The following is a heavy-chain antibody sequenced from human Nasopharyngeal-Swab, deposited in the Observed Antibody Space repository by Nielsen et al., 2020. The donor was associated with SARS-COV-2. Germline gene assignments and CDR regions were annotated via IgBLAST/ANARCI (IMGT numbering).Heavy chain of an antibody. CDR2: ISYDGSNK. Sequence: GESLKISCAASGFTFSSYAMHWVRQAPGKGLEWVAVISYDGSNKYYADSVKGRFTISRDNSKNTLYLQMNSLRAEDTAVYYCASESAMAWGGVDYWGLGTLVTVSS. V-gene: IGHV3-30-3*01. J-gene: IGHJ4*02. CDR1: GFTFSSYA. CDR3: ASESAMAWGGVDY. D-gene: IGHD5-18*01.